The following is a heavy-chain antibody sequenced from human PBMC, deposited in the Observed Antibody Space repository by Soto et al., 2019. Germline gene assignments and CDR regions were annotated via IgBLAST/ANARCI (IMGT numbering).Heavy chain of an antibody. CDR3: AIGGSYYVDNGLDF. D-gene: IGHD1-26*01. Sequence: PGGSLRLSCAASGFTVSSNYMSWVRQAPGKGLEWVSIFYIGGNTYYADSVKGRFTISRDISKNTLYLQMNSLRVEDTAVYYCAIGGSYYVDNGLDFWGQGTTVTVSS. J-gene: IGHJ6*02. CDR2: FYIGGNT. V-gene: IGHV3-53*01. CDR1: GFTVSSNY.